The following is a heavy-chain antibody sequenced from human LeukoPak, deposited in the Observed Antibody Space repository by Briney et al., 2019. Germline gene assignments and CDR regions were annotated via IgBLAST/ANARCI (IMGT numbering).Heavy chain of an antibody. CDR2: INHSGST. V-gene: IGHV4-34*01. CDR1: GGSFSGYY. J-gene: IGHJ6*03. CDR3: ARHYDYVWGSYRFDYMDV. D-gene: IGHD3-16*02. Sequence: SETLSLTCAVYGGSFSGYYWSWIRQPPGKGLEWIGEINHSGSTNYNPSLKSRVTISVDTSKNQFSLKLSSVTAADTAVYYCARHYDYVWGSYRFDYMDVWGKGTTVTVSS.